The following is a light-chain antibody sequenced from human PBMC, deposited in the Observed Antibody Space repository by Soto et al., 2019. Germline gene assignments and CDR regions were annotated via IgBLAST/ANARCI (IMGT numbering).Light chain of an antibody. Sequence: EIVLTQSPGTLSLSPGERATLSCRASQSVSSSYLAWYQQKPGQAPRLLIYDASSRDTGIPDRFSGSGSGTDFTLTISRREPEDFAVDYCQQYGSSLYTFGQGTKLEIK. CDR3: QQYGSSLYT. V-gene: IGKV3-20*01. CDR1: QSVSSSY. J-gene: IGKJ2*01. CDR2: DAS.